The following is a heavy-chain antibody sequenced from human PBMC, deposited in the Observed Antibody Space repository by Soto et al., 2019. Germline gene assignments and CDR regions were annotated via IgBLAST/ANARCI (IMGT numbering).Heavy chain of an antibody. CDR2: IYYSGST. V-gene: IGHV4-31*03. Sequence: SETLSLTCTVSGGSISSGGYYWSWIRQHPGKGLEWIGYIYYSGSTYYNPSLKSRVTISVDTSKNQFSLKLSSVTAADTAVYYCARTVAYYYDSSAFDIWGQGTMVTVSS. CDR1: GGSISSGGYY. D-gene: IGHD3-22*01. J-gene: IGHJ3*02. CDR3: ARTVAYYYDSSAFDI.